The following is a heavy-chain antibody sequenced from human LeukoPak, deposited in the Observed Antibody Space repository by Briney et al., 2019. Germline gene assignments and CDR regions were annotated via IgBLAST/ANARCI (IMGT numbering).Heavy chain of an antibody. CDR3: EKDLGGSGDYRPY. V-gene: IGHV3-23*01. J-gene: IGHJ4*02. CDR2: ISGSDGST. CDR1: GFTFSSYA. D-gene: IGHD2-21*02. Sequence: GGSLRLSCAASGFTFSSYAMSWVRQAPGKGLEWVSAISGSDGSTYYADSVKGRFTISRDNSKNALYLQMNSLSAEDTAVYYCEKDLGGSGDYRPYWGQGSVVTVSS.